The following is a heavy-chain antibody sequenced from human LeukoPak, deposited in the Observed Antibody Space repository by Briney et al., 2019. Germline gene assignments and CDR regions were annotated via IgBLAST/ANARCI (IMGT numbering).Heavy chain of an antibody. CDR1: GGSISSGGYY. CDR2: IYYSGST. J-gene: IGHJ3*02. CDR3: ARGRVIIAKLATDAFDI. V-gene: IGHV4-31*03. D-gene: IGHD3-3*01. Sequence: SQTLSLTCTVSGGSISSGGYYWSWIRQHPGKGLEWIGYIYYSGSTYYNPSLKSRVTISVDTSKNQFSLKLSSVTAADTAVYYCARGRVIIAKLATDAFDIWGQGTMVTVSS.